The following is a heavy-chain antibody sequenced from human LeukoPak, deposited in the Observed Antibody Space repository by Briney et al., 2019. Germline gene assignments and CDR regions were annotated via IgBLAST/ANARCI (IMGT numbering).Heavy chain of an antibody. CDR2: ISYDGSNK. D-gene: IGHD2-2*01. CDR1: GFTFSSYG. Sequence: PGRSLRLSCAASGFTFSSYGMHWVRQAPGKGLEWVAVISYDGSNKYYADSVKGRFTTSRDNSKNTLYLQMNSLRAEDTAVYYCARGGDIVVVLAAFDIWGQGTMVTVSS. CDR3: ARGGDIVVVLAAFDI. V-gene: IGHV3-30*03. J-gene: IGHJ3*02.